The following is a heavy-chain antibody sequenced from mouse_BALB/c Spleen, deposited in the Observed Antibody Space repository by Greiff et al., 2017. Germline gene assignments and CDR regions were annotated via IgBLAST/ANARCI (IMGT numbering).Heavy chain of an antibody. V-gene: IGHV5-15*02. J-gene: IGHJ1*01. Sequence: EVKLQESGGGLVQPGGSRKLSCAASGFTFSDYGMAWVRQAPGKGPEWVAFISNLAYSIYYADTVTGRFTISRENAKNTLYLEMSSLRSEDTAMYYCVMTPAGYFDVWGAGTTVTVSS. CDR3: VMTPAGYFDV. CDR2: ISNLAYSI. CDR1: GFTFSDYG.